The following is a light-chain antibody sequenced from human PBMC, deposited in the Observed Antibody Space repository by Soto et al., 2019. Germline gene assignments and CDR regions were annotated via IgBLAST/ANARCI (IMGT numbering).Light chain of an antibody. J-gene: IGLJ1*01. CDR1: TSNIGTNA. Sequence: QSVLTQSASASGTPGQRVTISCSGGTSNIGTNAVYWFQLLPGTAPKLLIYYSNHRPSGVPDRFSGSKSGTSASLAVSGLRSGDEADYYCAAWDDRLRGFLFGPGTKVTV. CDR3: AAWDDRLRGFL. CDR2: YSN. V-gene: IGLV1-47*01.